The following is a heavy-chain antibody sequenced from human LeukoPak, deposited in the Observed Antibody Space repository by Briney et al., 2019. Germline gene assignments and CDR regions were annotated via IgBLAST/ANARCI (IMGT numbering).Heavy chain of an antibody. CDR2: INPSGGST. D-gene: IGHD3-22*01. CDR1: GYTFTSYY. J-gene: IGHJ4*02. V-gene: IGHV1-46*01. CDR3: ARRLDYYDISGYHTLDY. Sequence: GASVKVSCKASGYTFTSYYMHWVRQAPGQGLEWMGIINPSGGSTSYAQKFQGRVTMTTDTSTSTAYMELRSLRSDDTAVYYCARRLDYYDISGYHTLDYWGQGTLVTVSS.